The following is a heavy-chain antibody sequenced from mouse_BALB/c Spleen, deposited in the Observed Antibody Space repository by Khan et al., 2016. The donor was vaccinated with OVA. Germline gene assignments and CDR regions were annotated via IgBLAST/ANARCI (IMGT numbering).Heavy chain of an antibody. D-gene: IGHD2-14*01. CDR3: AKRYLAY. J-gene: IGHJ3*01. Sequence: VQLKESGAELVKPGASVKLSCTASGFNIKDTYMHWVKQRPEQGLEWIGRIDPANGNTKYDPKFQGKATITADTSSNTAYLQLSSLTSEDTAVYYCAKRYLAYWGQGTLVTVSA. V-gene: IGHV14-3*02. CDR1: GFNIKDTY. CDR2: IDPANGNT.